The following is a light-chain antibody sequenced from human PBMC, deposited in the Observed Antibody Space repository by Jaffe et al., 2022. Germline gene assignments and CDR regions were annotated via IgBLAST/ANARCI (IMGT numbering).Light chain of an antibody. J-gene: IGLJ1*01. CDR3: QAWHSATSFV. CDR2: QDS. CDR1: KLGDKY. V-gene: IGLV3-1*01. Sequence: SYELTQPPSVSVSPGQTATITCSGEDKLGDKYICWYQQKPGQSPVLVIYQDSKRPSGIPERFSGSNSGDTATLTISGTQAMDEADYYCQAWHSATSFVFGTGTKVTVL.